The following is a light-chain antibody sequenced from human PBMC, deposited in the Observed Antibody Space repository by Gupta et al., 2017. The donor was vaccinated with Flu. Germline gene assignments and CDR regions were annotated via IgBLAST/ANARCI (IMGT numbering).Light chain of an antibody. V-gene: IGKV4-1*01. CDR3: QLYYSTPPT. CDR1: QSVLYSSNNKNY. J-gene: IGKJ1*01. Sequence: DIGMTQSPDSLAVSLGERATINCKSSQSVLYSSNNKNYLAWYQQKPGQPPKLLIYWASTRESGVPDRFSGSGSGTDFTLTISSLQAEDVAVYYCQLYYSTPPTFGQGTKVEIK. CDR2: WAS.